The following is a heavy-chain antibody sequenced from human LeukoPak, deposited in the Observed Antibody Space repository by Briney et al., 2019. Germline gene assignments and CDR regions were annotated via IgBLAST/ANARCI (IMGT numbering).Heavy chain of an antibody. D-gene: IGHD5-12*01. V-gene: IGHV1-2*02. Sequence: ASVKVSCKSSGYTFTGYYMPWVRQAPGQGLEWMGWINPNSGGTNYAQKFQGRVTMTRDTSISTAYMELSRLRSDDTAVYYCARARRGGYLNWFDPWGQGTLVTVSS. CDR3: ARARRGGYLNWFDP. J-gene: IGHJ5*02. CDR1: GYTFTGYY. CDR2: INPNSGGT.